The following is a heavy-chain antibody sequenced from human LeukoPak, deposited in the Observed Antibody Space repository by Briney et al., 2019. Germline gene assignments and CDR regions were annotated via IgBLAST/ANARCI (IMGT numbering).Heavy chain of an antibody. J-gene: IGHJ5*02. CDR2: INPNSGGT. CDR1: GYNFSDFY. D-gene: IGHD2/OR15-2a*01. V-gene: IGHV1-2*02. CDR3: ARPLGSLKEYWWFDP. Sequence: ASVKVSCTASGYNFSDFYIHWLRQAPGQGLEWLGCINPNSGGTNFAQYFQGRVTMTRDTSTSTVYMELSSLRSDDTAVYYYARPLGSLKEYWWFDPWGQGTLVTVSS.